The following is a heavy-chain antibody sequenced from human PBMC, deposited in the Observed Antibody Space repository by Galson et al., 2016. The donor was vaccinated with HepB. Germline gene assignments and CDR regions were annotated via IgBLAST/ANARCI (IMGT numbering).Heavy chain of an antibody. CDR2: ISHSGSA. CDR1: GGSISSRSYY. CDR3: ARHGGIRWFGELGGLDY. Sequence: ETLSLTCIVSGGSISSRSYYTGWIRQPPGKGLEWIGSISHSGSAYSNPSLKSRFTISVDTSKNQFSLRLTSVTAAATSIYYCARHGGIRWFGELGGLDYWGQGSLVIVSS. V-gene: IGHV4-39*01. D-gene: IGHD3-10*01. J-gene: IGHJ4*02.